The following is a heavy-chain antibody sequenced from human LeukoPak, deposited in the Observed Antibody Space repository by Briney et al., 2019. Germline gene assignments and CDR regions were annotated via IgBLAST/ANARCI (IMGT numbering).Heavy chain of an antibody. D-gene: IGHD5-12*01. J-gene: IGHJ5*02. V-gene: IGHV3-7*01. CDR2: IKQSGSEK. Sequence: PGGSLRLSCAASGFTFINYWMSWFRQAPGKGLEWVANIKQSGSEKNYVDSVKDRFTISRDNAENSLYLQVNSLGAEDTAVYYCARGGSWFDVWGQGTLVTVSS. CDR3: ARGGSWFDV. CDR1: GFTFINYW.